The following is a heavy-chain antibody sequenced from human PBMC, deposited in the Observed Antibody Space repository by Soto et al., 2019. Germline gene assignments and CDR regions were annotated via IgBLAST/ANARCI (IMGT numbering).Heavy chain of an antibody. Sequence: EVQLVESGGGLVQPGGSLRLSCAASGFTFSYYWMHWVRQAPGKGLVWVSRINPDGSATTYTDSVKGRFTISRDNARNTLYLQMNSLSAEDTAVYYCARVKSGSYDCFDPWGKGTLVTVSS. D-gene: IGHD1-26*01. J-gene: IGHJ5*02. CDR1: GFTFSYYW. CDR3: ARVKSGSYDCFDP. V-gene: IGHV3-74*03. CDR2: INPDGSAT.